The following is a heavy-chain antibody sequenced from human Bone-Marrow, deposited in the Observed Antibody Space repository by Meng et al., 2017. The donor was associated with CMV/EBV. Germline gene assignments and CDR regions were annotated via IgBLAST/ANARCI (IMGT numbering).Heavy chain of an antibody. V-gene: IGHV3-30*04. Sequence: GESLKISCAASRFTFDDYAMHLVRQAPGKGLEWVAVISYDGSNKYYADSVKGRFTISRDNSKNALFLQMSSLRAEDTAVYYCATTTRGAIEPYWGQGTLVTVSS. CDR3: ATTTRGAIEPY. CDR1: RFTFDDYA. CDR2: ISYDGSNK. J-gene: IGHJ4*02. D-gene: IGHD3-16*02.